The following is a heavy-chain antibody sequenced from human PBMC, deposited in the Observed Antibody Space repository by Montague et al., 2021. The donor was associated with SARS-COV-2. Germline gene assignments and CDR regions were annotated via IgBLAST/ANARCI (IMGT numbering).Heavy chain of an antibody. J-gene: IGHJ4*02. D-gene: IGHD3-22*01. V-gene: IGHV4-34*01. CDR1: GGSFSDNY. CDR2: VNHRGTS. Sequence: SETLSLTCAVYGGSFSDNYWSWIRKPPGKGLEWIGEVNHRGTSNYNPSLKSQISISVDTSKNQFSLYLGSVTAADTAVSYCASGGQHFMMIVVVMTGAEESFDFWGQGTLVTVSS. CDR3: ASGGQHFMMIVVVMTGAEESFDF.